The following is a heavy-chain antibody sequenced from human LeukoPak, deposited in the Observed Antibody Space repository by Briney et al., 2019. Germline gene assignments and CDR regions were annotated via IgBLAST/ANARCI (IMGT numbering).Heavy chain of an antibody. J-gene: IGHJ4*02. D-gene: IGHD2-21*01. V-gene: IGHV3-66*01. CDR3: ARGYSSDN. Sequence: PGGSLRLSCAASGFSVSSNYMSWVRQAPGKGLEWVSAIYSGGSTYYADSVKGRFTISRDKSKNTLNLQMNSLGAEDAAVYYCARGYSSDNWGQGTLVTVSS. CDR1: GFSVSSNY. CDR2: IYSGGST.